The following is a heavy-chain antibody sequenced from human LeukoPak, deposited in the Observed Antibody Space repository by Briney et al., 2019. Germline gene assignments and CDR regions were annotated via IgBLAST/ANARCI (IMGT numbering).Heavy chain of an antibody. CDR3: ARAVAGHPD. CDR1: GVALTNYY. CDR2: IKHSGYT. J-gene: IGHJ4*02. V-gene: IGHV4-34*01. D-gene: IGHD6-19*01. Sequence: SETLSLTSAVSGVALTNYYWSRVRQTPRKGLEWIGEIKHSGYTNYNPSLKSRVTMSIDTSKNQFSLILTSVTAADTAVYYCARAVAGHPDWGQGTLVTVSS.